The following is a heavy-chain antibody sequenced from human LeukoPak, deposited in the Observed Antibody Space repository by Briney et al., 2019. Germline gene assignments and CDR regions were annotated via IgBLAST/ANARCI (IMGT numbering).Heavy chain of an antibody. D-gene: IGHD3-16*01. Sequence: SETLSLTCAVYGGSFSGYYWSWIRQPPGKGLEWIGEINHSGSTNYNPSLKSRVTISVDTSKNQFSLKLSSVTAADTAVYYCARRRGIRVCYFDYWGQGTLVTVSS. CDR1: GGSFSGYY. CDR3: ARRRGIRVCYFDY. CDR2: INHSGST. V-gene: IGHV4-34*01. J-gene: IGHJ4*02.